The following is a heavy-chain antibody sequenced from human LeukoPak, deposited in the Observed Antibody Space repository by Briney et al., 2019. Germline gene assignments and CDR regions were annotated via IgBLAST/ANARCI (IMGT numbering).Heavy chain of an antibody. D-gene: IGHD4-11*01. Sequence: PGGSLRLSCAASGFTFSSYWMSWVRQAPGKGLEWVANIKQDGSEKYYVDSVKGRFTISRNNAKKSLYLQMNSLRAEDTAVYYCAREGRIATVTAYMDVWGQGTTVTVSS. J-gene: IGHJ6*01. CDR1: GFTFSSYW. CDR3: AREGRIATVTAYMDV. V-gene: IGHV3-7*05. CDR2: IKQDGSEK.